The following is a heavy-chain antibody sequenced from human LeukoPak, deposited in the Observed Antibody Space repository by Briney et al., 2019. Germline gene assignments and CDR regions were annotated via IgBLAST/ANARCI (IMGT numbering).Heavy chain of an antibody. J-gene: IGHJ4*02. V-gene: IGHV4-59*01. D-gene: IGHD3-16*02. CDR3: ARGNGYYDYVWGSYRPAALNFDY. CDR2: IYYSGST. Sequence: SETLSLTCTVPGGSISSYYWSWIRQPPGKGLEWIGYIYYSGSTNYNPSLKSRVTISVDTSKNQFSLKLSSVTAADTAVYYCARGNGYYDYVWGSYRPAALNFDYWGQGTLVTVSS. CDR1: GGSISSYY.